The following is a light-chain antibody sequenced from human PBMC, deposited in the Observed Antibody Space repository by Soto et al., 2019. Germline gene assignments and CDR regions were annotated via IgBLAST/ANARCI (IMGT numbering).Light chain of an antibody. CDR3: QQRSIWPPLT. CDR1: QSVSSF. J-gene: IGKJ4*01. Sequence: EIVLTQSPATLSLSPGERATISCRASQSVSSFLAWYQQKPGQAPRLLIFDASNRATGIPARFSGSGSGTDFTLTISSLEPEDFAVYYCQQRSIWPPLTFGGGTKVDIK. V-gene: IGKV3-11*01. CDR2: DAS.